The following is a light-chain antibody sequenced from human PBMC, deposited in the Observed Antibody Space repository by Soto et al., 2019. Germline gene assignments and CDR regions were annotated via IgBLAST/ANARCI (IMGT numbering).Light chain of an antibody. Sequence: QSALTQPASVSGSPGQSITISCTGTSSDVGGYNYVSWYQHHPGKDPKLIIYDVTNLPSGVSNPFSGSKSGNTASLTISGLQPEDDADYYCSAYTTSNTRQIVFGTGTKVTGL. CDR2: DVT. V-gene: IGLV2-14*03. CDR1: SSDVGGYNY. J-gene: IGLJ1*01. CDR3: SAYTTSNTRQIV.